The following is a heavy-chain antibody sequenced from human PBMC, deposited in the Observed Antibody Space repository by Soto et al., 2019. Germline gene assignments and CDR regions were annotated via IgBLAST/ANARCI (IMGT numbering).Heavy chain of an antibody. CDR3: ARDFSGPMDY. D-gene: IGHD3-10*01. CDR1: GYTFTSYD. J-gene: IGHJ4*02. V-gene: IGHV1-46*01. CDR2: IYPSGGST. Sequence: ASVKVSCKASGYTFTSYDINWVRQATGQGLEWMGIIYPSGGSTRNAQKFQGRVTMTRDTSTSTVYMELSSLRSEDTAVYYCARDFSGPMDYWGRGTLVTVSS.